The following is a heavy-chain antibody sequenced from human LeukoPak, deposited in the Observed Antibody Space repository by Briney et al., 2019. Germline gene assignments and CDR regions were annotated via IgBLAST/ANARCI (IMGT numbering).Heavy chain of an antibody. Sequence: HPGGSLRLSCAASGFTFDDYAMHWVRQAPGKGLEWVSLISGDGGSTYYADSVKGRLTISRDNSKNSLYLQMNSLRTEDTALYYCAKDDYDSSGYSPFDYWGQGTLVTVSS. V-gene: IGHV3-43*02. CDR2: ISGDGGST. D-gene: IGHD3-22*01. CDR1: GFTFDDYA. CDR3: AKDDYDSSGYSPFDY. J-gene: IGHJ4*02.